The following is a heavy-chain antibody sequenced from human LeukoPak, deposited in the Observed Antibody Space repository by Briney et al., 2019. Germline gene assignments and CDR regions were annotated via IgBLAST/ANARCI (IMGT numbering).Heavy chain of an antibody. CDR2: ISYDGSNK. J-gene: IGHJ6*02. D-gene: IGHD1-26*01. Sequence: GGSLRLSCAASGFTFSSYAMHWVRQAPGKGLEWVAVISYDGSNKYYADSVKGRFTISRDNSKNTLYLQMNSLRAEDTAVYYCARETLYPTGTLLYYYGMDVWGQGTTVIVSS. V-gene: IGHV3-30-3*01. CDR1: GFTFSSYA. CDR3: ARETLYPTGTLLYYYGMDV.